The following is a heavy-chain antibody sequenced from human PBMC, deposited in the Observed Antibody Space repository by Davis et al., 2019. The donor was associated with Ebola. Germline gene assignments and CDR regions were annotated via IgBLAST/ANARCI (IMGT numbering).Heavy chain of an antibody. Sequence: GGSLRLSCTASGFTFSSYAMHWVRQAPGKGLEYVSAISSNGGSTYYANSVKGRFTISRDNSKNTLYLQMGSLRAEDMAVYYCARGQDSSGYYGYFDYWGQGTLVTVSS. D-gene: IGHD3-22*01. CDR1: GFTFSSYA. V-gene: IGHV3-64*01. J-gene: IGHJ4*02. CDR2: ISSNGGST. CDR3: ARGQDSSGYYGYFDY.